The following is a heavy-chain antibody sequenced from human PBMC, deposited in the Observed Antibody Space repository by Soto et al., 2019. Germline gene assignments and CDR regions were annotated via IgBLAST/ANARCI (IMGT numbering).Heavy chain of an antibody. D-gene: IGHD4-17*01. CDR1: GFTFSSYV. V-gene: IGHV3-33*01. CDR3: AREPSMYGDYWGTCGS. Sequence: QVQLVESGGGVVQPGRSLRLSCAASGFTFSSYVMHGVRQAPGKGLEWVAVIWSDGSNKYYADSVKGRFTISRDNSKNTLYLKMHSLRAEDTAVYYWAREPSMYGDYWGTCGSWGPGTLVTVS. J-gene: IGHJ5*02. CDR2: IWSDGSNK.